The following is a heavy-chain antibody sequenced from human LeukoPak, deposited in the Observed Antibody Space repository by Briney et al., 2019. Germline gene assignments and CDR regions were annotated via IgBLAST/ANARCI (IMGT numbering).Heavy chain of an antibody. V-gene: IGHV3-11*01. Sequence: GGSLRLSCAASGFTFSDYYMSWIRQAPGKGLEWVSYISSSGSTIYYADSVKGRFTISRDNAKNSLYLQMNSLRAEDTTVYYCARDAILSLNGMDVSGQGTTVTVSS. CDR3: ARDAILSLNGMDV. CDR1: GFTFSDYY. D-gene: IGHD2/OR15-2a*01. CDR2: ISSSGSTI. J-gene: IGHJ6*02.